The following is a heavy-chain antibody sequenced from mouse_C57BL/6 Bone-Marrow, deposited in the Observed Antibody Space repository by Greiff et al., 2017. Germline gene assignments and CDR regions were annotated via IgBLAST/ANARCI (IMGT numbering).Heavy chain of an antibody. CDR2: IHPTSGST. CDR1: GYTFTSYW. V-gene: IGHV1-64*01. J-gene: IGHJ2*01. Sequence: QVQLQQPGAELVKPGASVKLSCKASGYTFTSYWMHWVKQRPGQGLEWIGMIHPTSGSTNYNEKFKSKATLTVDKSSSTAYMQLSSLTSEDSAVYYCAIGRYYYGSSRYYFDYGGQGTTLSVSS. D-gene: IGHD1-1*01. CDR3: AIGRYYYGSSRYYFDY.